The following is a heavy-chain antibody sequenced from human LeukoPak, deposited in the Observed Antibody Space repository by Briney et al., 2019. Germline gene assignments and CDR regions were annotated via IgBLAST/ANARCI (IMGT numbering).Heavy chain of an antibody. CDR3: IRVPY. CDR2: ISSDGSNT. J-gene: IGHJ4*02. Sequence: PGGSLRLSCAVSGFTFNEYYMHWVRQAPGKGLVWVSRISSDGSNTNYADSVKGRFTISRDNAKNTLYLQMNSLRAEDTAVYYCIRVPYWGQGALVTVSS. V-gene: IGHV3-74*01. CDR1: GFTFNEYY.